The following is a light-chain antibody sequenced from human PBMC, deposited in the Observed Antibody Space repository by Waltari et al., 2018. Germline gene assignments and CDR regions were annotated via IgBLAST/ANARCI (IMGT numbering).Light chain of an antibody. CDR1: SSDVGGYNY. CDR2: DVS. V-gene: IGLV2-11*01. J-gene: IGLJ2*01. Sequence: HSALTQPRSVSGSPGQSVTISCTGTSSDVGGYNYVSWYQQHPGKAPKLMIYDVSKRPSGVPDRLSGSRSGNAASLTIAGLQAEDEADYYCCSYAGSYTVVVGGGTKLTVL. CDR3: CSYAGSYTVV.